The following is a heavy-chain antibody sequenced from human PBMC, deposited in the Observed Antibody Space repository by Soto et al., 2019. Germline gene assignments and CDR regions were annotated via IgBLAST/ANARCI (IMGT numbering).Heavy chain of an antibody. J-gene: IGHJ4*02. CDR3: ARGTHDYVWEIDY. V-gene: IGHV3-11*05. CDR1: GFTFSDYY. Sequence: QVQLVESGGGLVKPGGSLRLSCAASGFTFSDYYMSWIRQAPGKGLEWISYISSTSSYTNHADSVKGRFTISRDNANNPLYLQMSSLRTEDTAVYYCARGTHDYVWEIDYWGQGTLVTVSS. D-gene: IGHD3-16*01. CDR2: ISSTSSYT.